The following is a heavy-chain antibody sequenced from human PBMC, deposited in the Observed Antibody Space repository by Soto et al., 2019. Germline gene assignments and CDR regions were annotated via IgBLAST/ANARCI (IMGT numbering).Heavy chain of an antibody. J-gene: IGHJ6*02. Sequence: GESLKISCKGSGYSFTSYWIGWVRQMPGKGLEWMGIIYPGDSDTRYSPSFQGQVTISADKSISTAYLQWSILQTSDTAMYYCARHGCSGCSCHLYYYYGMYVWGQGTTVTVSS. D-gene: IGHD2-15*01. CDR2: IYPGDSDT. V-gene: IGHV5-51*01. CDR1: GYSFTSYW. CDR3: ARHGCSGCSCHLYYYYGMYV.